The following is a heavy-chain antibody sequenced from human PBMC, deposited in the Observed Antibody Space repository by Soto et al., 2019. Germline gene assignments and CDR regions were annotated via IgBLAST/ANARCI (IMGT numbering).Heavy chain of an antibody. J-gene: IGHJ4*02. D-gene: IGHD1-26*01. V-gene: IGHV4-31*03. CDR2: MYYSGST. CDR3: ARFSGSYLRD. CDR1: GGSISSGGYY. Sequence: QVQLQESGPGLVKPSQALSLTCTVSGGSISSGGYYWSWVRQHPGKGLEWIAYMYYSGSTYYNPSPKERVSLLVKPSKKQFSLKLSSVTAADTAVYYCARFSGSYLRDWGQGTLVTVSS.